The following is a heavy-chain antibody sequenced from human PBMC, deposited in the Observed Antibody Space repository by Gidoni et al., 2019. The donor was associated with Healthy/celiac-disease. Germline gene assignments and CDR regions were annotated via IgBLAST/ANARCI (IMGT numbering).Heavy chain of an antibody. Sequence: VPLQESGPGLEKPSETLSHTGAVSGGSISRIHWWSVVRQPPGKGLEWIGEIYHSGSTNYNPSLKSRVPISVDKSKNQFSLKLSSVTAADTAVYYCARAYYDYVWGSYRPYWYFDLWGRGTLVTVSS. CDR1: GGSISRIHW. CDR2: IYHSGST. J-gene: IGHJ2*01. D-gene: IGHD3-16*02. V-gene: IGHV4-4*02. CDR3: ARAYYDYVWGSYRPYWYFDL.